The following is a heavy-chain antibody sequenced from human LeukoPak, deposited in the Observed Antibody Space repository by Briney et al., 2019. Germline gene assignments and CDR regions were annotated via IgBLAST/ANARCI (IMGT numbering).Heavy chain of an antibody. J-gene: IGHJ6*03. CDR3: ASGWLAAKGRNYYYYYMDV. CDR2: IIPIFGTA. CDR1: GGTFSSYA. V-gene: IGHV1-69*05. D-gene: IGHD5-18*01. Sequence: SVEVSCKASGGTFSSYAISWVRQAPGQGLEWMGGIIPIFGTANYAQKFQGRVTITTDESTSTAYMELSSLRSEDTAVYYCASGWLAAKGRNYYYYYMDVWGKGTTVTVSS.